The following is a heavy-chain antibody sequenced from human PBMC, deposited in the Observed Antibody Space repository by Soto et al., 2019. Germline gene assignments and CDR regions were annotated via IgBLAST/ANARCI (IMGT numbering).Heavy chain of an antibody. V-gene: IGHV3-30*16. CDR3: AKSYDLWSPYLSFGDQRDP. CDR2: LSTDGSTP. Sequence: QVQLVESGGGVVQPGESLRLSCAASGFIFGPYAMNWVRQVPGKGPEWVAVLSTDGSTPYYADSVRGRFTISRDNSKSTLFLQMNSLRPEDTAIYFCAKSYDLWSPYLSFGDQRDPWGQGTLVTVSS. J-gene: IGHJ5*02. CDR1: GFIFGPYA. D-gene: IGHD3-3*01.